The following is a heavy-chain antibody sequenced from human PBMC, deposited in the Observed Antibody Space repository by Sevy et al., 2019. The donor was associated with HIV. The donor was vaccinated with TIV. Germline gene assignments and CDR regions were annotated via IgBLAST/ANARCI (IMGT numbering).Heavy chain of an antibody. CDR3: AREDFNESSGPYWFYP. J-gene: IGHJ5*02. D-gene: IGHD3-22*01. V-gene: IGHV3-33*01. CDR2: IWYDGSKQ. Sequence: GGSLRLSCAASGFTFSRHAMHWVRQAPGKGLEWVALIWYDGSKQYYVDSVKGRFTISRDNSKDTLYLQMNNLRVDDTALYYCAREDFNESSGPYWFYPWGQGTLVTVSS. CDR1: GFTFSRHA.